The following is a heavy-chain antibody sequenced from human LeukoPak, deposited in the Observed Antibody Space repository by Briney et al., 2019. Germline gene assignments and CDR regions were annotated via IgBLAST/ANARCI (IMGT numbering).Heavy chain of an antibody. CDR3: VRARQYSSSSKENFDY. D-gene: IGHD6-6*01. Sequence: GRSLRLSCAASGFTFSSYGMHWVRQAPGKGLEWVAVIWYDGSNKCYADSVKGRFTISRDNSKNTLYLQMNSLRAEDTAVYYCVRARQYSSSSKENFDYWGQGTLVTVSS. CDR1: GFTFSSYG. J-gene: IGHJ4*02. V-gene: IGHV3-33*01. CDR2: IWYDGSNK.